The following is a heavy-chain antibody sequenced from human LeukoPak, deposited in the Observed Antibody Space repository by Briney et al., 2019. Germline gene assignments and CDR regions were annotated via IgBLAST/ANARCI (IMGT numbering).Heavy chain of an antibody. CDR2: IYSGDSGGST. J-gene: IGHJ2*01. D-gene: IGHD7-27*01. CDR1: GFTVSSNY. Sequence: GGSLRLSCPASGFTVSSNYMTWVRQAPGKGLEWVSVIYSGDSGGSTYYADSVKGRFTISRDNSKNTLYLQMNSLRAEDTAVYYCAKERYVETGDSDWYFDLWGRGTLVTVSS. V-gene: IGHV3-53*01. CDR3: AKERYVETGDSDWYFDL.